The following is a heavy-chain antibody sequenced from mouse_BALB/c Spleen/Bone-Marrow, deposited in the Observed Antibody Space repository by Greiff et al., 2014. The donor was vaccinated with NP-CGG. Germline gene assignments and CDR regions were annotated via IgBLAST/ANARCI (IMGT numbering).Heavy chain of an antibody. CDR3: AIDGYYAMDY. CDR1: GFSFTSYG. Sequence: QVPLKESGPGLVQPSQSLSITCPVSGFSFTSYGVHWVRPSPGKGLEWLGVIWRGGSTDYNAAFMPRLSITKDNSKSQVFFKMNSLQADDTAIYYCAIDGYYAMDYWGQGTSVTVSS. V-gene: IGHV2-5*01. J-gene: IGHJ4*01. CDR2: IWRGGST. D-gene: IGHD2-3*01.